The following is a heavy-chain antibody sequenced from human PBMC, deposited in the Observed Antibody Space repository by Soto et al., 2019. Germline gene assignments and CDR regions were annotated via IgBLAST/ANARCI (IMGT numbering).Heavy chain of an antibody. CDR1: GGSFSGYY. CDR2: INHSEST. CDR3: ARGIVGATTSAFDI. V-gene: IGHV4-34*01. D-gene: IGHD1-26*01. Sequence: TSETLSLTCAVYGGSFSGYYWSWIRQPPGKGLEWIGEINHSESTNYNPSLKSRVTISVDTSKNQFSLKLSSVTAADTAVYYCARGIVGATTSAFDIWGQGTMVTVSS. J-gene: IGHJ3*02.